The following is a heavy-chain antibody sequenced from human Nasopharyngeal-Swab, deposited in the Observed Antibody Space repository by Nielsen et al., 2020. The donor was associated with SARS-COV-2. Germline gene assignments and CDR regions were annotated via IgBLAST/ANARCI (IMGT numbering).Heavy chain of an antibody. CDR2: ISSSSSYI. J-gene: IGHJ6*02. CDR3: ARALAIRFLEWLFFDGMDV. D-gene: IGHD3-3*01. Sequence: GESLKISCAASGFTFSSYSMNWVRQAPGKGLEWVSSISSSSSYIYYADSVKGRFTISRDNAKNSLYLQMNSLRAEDTAVYYCARALAIRFLEWLFFDGMDVWGQGTTVTASS. CDR1: GFTFSSYS. V-gene: IGHV3-21*01.